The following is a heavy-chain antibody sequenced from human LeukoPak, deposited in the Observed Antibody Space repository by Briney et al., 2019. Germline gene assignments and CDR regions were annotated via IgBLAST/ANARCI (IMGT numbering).Heavy chain of an antibody. V-gene: IGHV3-53*01. Sequence: PGGSLRLSCTASEFTVSRYYMLSVREAPGKGLEWVSLIFSNGDTHYADSVKGRFTISRDTSKNTVSLQMNSLRVEDTAMYYCTRDQMNYWGQGTLVTVSS. CDR3: TRDQMNY. J-gene: IGHJ4*02. CDR1: EFTVSRYY. CDR2: IFSNGDT. D-gene: IGHD5-24*01.